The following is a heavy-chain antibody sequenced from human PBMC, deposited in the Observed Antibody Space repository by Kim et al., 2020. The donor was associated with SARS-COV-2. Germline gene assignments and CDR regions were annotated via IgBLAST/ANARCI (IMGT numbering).Heavy chain of an antibody. J-gene: IGHJ6*02. CDR1: GYTFTSYA. V-gene: IGHV7-4-1*02. D-gene: IGHD6-6*01. CDR2: INTNTGNP. Sequence: ASVKVSCKASGYTFTSYAMNWVRQAPGQGLEWMGWINTNTGNPTYAQGFTGRFVFSLDTSVSTAYLQISSLKAEDTAVYYCARDGELSSSRGLYYYYYGMDVWGQGTTVTVSS. CDR3: ARDGELSSSRGLYYYYYGMDV.